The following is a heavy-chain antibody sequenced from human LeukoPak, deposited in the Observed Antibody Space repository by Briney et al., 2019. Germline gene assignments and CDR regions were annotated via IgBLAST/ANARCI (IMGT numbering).Heavy chain of an antibody. J-gene: IGHJ3*01. CDR3: ARARGTTRNPLDS. CDR1: GFTFSSYW. D-gene: IGHD1-1*01. CDR2: INSDGSNT. V-gene: IGHV3-74*01. Sequence: GGSLRLSCTASGFTFSSYWMHWVRQAPGKGLVWVSRINSDGSNTKYADSVKGRFTISRDIAKNTLYLQMNSLIAEDTAVYFCARARGTTRNPLDSWGQGTVVTVSS.